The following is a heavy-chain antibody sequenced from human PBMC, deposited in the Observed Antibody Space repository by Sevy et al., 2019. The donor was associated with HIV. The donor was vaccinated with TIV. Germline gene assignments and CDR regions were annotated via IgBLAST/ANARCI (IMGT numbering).Heavy chain of an antibody. CDR1: GFTFGSYD. V-gene: IGHV3-30*18. CDR2: ISFYGSNK. D-gene: IGHD3-10*01. J-gene: IGHJ6*02. CDR3: AKDAFEVRGVLSSRGMPTYYHAMDL. Sequence: GGSLRLSCAASGFTFGSYDMYWVRQTPGKGLEWVALISFYGSNKEYADSVKGRFTISGDNSKNTLYLQMSSLKPEDTAVYYCAKDAFEVRGVLSSRGMPTYYHAMDLWGQGTTVTVSS.